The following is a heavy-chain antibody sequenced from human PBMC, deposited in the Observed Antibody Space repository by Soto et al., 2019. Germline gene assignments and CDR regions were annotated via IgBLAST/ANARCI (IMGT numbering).Heavy chain of an antibody. V-gene: IGHV5-51*01. CDR1: GYSFTSYW. CDR3: ARQTAMVSDYYYGMDV. J-gene: IGHJ6*02. D-gene: IGHD5-18*01. Sequence: PGESLKISCKGSGYSFTSYWIVWVRQMPGKGLEWMGIIYPGDSDTRYSPSFQGQVTISADKSISTAYLQWSSLKASDTAMYYCARQTAMVSDYYYGMDVWGQGTTVTVSS. CDR2: IYPGDSDT.